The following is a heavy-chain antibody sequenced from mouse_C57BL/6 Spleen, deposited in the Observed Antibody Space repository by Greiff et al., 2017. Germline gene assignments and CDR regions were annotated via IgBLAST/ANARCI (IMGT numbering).Heavy chain of an antibody. V-gene: IGHV1-82*01. D-gene: IGHD1-1*01. CDR1: GYAFSSSW. CDR2: IYPGDGDT. CDR3: ARLEGDITKGFDY. J-gene: IGHJ2*01. Sequence: QVQLQQSGPELVKPGASVKISCKASGYAFSSSWMNWVKQRPGKGLEWIGRIYPGDGDTNYNGKFKGKATLTADKSSSTAYMQLSSLTSEDSAVYFCARLEGDITKGFDYWGQGTTLTVSS.